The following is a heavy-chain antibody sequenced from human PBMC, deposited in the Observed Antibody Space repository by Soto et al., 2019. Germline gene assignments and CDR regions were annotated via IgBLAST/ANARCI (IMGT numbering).Heavy chain of an antibody. Sequence: QVQLVESGGDVVQPGRSLRLSCSASGFTFSSYSVHWVRQAPGKGLEWLAFMSYDGSTKYYEDSVNGRFTVSRDNSNNTLYLQMDSLRTEDPAVYYCARDAYDDPPGYFQHWGQGTLLTVSS. CDR2: MSYDGSTK. CDR1: GFTFSSYS. J-gene: IGHJ1*01. V-gene: IGHV3-30-3*01. CDR3: ARDAYDDPPGYFQH. D-gene: IGHD3-22*01.